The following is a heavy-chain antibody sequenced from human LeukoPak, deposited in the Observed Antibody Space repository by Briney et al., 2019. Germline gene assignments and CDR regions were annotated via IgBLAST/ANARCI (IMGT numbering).Heavy chain of an antibody. V-gene: IGHV4-34*01. CDR1: GGSFSGYY. CDR3: AKDSNDFWSGYYPAGYFDY. J-gene: IGHJ4*02. CDR2: INHSGST. Sequence: PSETLSLTCAVYGGSFSGYYWSWIRQPPGKGLEWIGEINHSGSTNYNPSLKSRVTISVDTSKNQFSLKLSSVTAADTAVYYCAKDSNDFWSGYYPAGYFDYWGQGTLVTVSS. D-gene: IGHD3-3*01.